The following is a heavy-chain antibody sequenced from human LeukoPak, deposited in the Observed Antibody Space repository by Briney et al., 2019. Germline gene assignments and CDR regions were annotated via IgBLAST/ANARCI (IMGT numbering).Heavy chain of an antibody. D-gene: IGHD6-19*01. V-gene: IGHV4-38-2*02. Sequence: SETLSLTCTVSGASFGTYYWSWIRQPPGKGLEWIGSIYHSGSTYYNPSLKSRVTISVDTSKNQFSLKLSSVTAADTAVYYCARELRDAAPGIAVAGTWFDPWGQGTLVTVSS. CDR2: IYHSGST. CDR1: GASFGTYY. CDR3: ARELRDAAPGIAVAGTWFDP. J-gene: IGHJ5*02.